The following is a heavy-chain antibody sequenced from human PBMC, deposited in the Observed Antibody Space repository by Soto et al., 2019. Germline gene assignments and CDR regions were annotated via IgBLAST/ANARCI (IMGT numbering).Heavy chain of an antibody. CDR1: GFTLEDYA. Sequence: EVQLVESGGGLVQPGRSLRLSCAASGFTLEDYAMHWVRQAPGKGLEWVSSITWNSDKRDYAESVKGRVTVSRDNAKNSLYLQMNSLRAEDTALYYCAKDAECSGGTCYSWFDPWGQGTLVTVSS. D-gene: IGHD2-15*01. J-gene: IGHJ5*02. CDR2: ITWNSDKR. V-gene: IGHV3-9*01. CDR3: AKDAECSGGTCYSWFDP.